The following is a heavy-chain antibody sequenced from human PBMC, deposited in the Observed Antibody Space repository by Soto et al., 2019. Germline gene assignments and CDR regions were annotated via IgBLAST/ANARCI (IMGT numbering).Heavy chain of an antibody. J-gene: IGHJ6*02. D-gene: IGHD3-3*01. Sequence: TETLSLTCTVPGGSISSSSYYWGWIRQPPGKGLEWIGSIYYSGSTYYNPSLKSRVTISVDTSKNQFSLKLSSVTAADTAVYYCARDFSSGQSYYGMDVRGQGTTVT. V-gene: IGHV4-39*02. CDR1: GGSISSSSYY. CDR2: IYYSGST. CDR3: ARDFSSGQSYYGMDV.